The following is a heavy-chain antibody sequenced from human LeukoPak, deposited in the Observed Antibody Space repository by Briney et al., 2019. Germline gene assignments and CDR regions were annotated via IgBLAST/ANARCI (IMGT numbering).Heavy chain of an antibody. J-gene: IGHJ4*02. CDR3: AKDYSYSSGWYDY. V-gene: IGHV3-21*04. Sequence: GGSLRLSCAASGFTFSSYSMNWVRQAPGKGLEWVSSISSSSSYIYYADSVKGRFTISRDNAKNSLYLQMNSLRPEDTALYYCAKDYSYSSGWYDYWGQGTVVTVSS. CDR2: ISSSSSYI. CDR1: GFTFSSYS. D-gene: IGHD6-19*01.